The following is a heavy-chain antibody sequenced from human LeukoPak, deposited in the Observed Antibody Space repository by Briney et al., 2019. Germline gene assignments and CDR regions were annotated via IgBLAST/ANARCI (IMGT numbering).Heavy chain of an antibody. J-gene: IGHJ4*02. CDR2: INPSGGST. CDR1: GYTFTSYS. V-gene: IGHV1-46*01. D-gene: IGHD5-12*01. Sequence: ASVKVSCKASGYTFTSYSMHWVRQAPGKGLEWMGIINPSGGSTSYAQKSQGRVTMTRDMSTSTVYMELSSLRSEDTAVYYCARGSGYDFRRGRWASFDYWGQGALVTVSS. CDR3: ARGSGYDFRRGRWASFDY.